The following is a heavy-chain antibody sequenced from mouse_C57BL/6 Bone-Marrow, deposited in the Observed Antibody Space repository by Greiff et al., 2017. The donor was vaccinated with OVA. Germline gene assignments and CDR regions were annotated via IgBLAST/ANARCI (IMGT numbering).Heavy chain of an antibody. D-gene: IGHD2-2*01. CDR3: AREGYYGYVYWDFDV. CDR2: IWWDDDK. CDR1: GFSLSTFGMG. V-gene: IGHV8-8*01. Sequence: QVTLKESGPGILQPSQTLSLTCSFSGFSLSTFGMGVGWIRQPSGKGLEWLAHIWWDDDKYYNPALKSRLTISKATSKKQVCLESANVDTADTATDYWAREGYYGYVYWDFDVWGTGTTVTVSS. J-gene: IGHJ1*03.